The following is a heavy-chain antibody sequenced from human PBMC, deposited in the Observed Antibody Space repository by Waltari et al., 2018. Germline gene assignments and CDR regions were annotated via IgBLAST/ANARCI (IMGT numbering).Heavy chain of an antibody. J-gene: IGHJ3*02. CDR1: GFTFSIYE. D-gene: IGHD3-10*01. V-gene: IGHV3-48*03. CDR2: ISSSGSTI. CDR3: ARERSGGAFDI. Sequence: EVQLVESGGGLVQPGGSLILSCAASGFTFSIYEMNLVRQAPGKGLEWVSYISSSGSTIYYADSVKGRFTISRDNAKNSLYLQMNSLRAEDTAVYYCARERSGGAFDIWGQGTMVTVSS.